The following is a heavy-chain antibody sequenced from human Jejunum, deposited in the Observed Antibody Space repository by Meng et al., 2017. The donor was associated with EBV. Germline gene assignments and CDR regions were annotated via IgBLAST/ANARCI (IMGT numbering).Heavy chain of an antibody. CDR1: GGSVSSGGYY. J-gene: IGHJ4*02. Sequence: QVQLQESGQGLVKPSETLSLTCTVAGGSVSSGGYYWSWIRQPPGKGLEWIGYIYNSESTNYKSSLKSRVTISADTSKNQFSLRLSSVTAADTAVYYCARDQNGSYFAYWGQGTLVTVSS. CDR3: ARDQNGSYFAY. D-gene: IGHD1-26*01. CDR2: IYNSEST. V-gene: IGHV4-61*08.